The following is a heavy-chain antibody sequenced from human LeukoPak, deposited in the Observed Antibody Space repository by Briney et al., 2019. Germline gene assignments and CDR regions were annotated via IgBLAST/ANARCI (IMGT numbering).Heavy chain of an antibody. CDR2: ITSGSKYI. J-gene: IGHJ4*02. Sequence: GGSLRLSCAASGFNFITAAMTWVRQAPGKGLEWVSSITSGSKYIFYADAVKGRFTISRDNAKNSLYLQMDSLRAEDTAVYYCATDTSGSYLDYWGQGILVTVSS. CDR1: GFNFITAA. V-gene: IGHV3-21*01. D-gene: IGHD1-26*01. CDR3: ATDTSGSYLDY.